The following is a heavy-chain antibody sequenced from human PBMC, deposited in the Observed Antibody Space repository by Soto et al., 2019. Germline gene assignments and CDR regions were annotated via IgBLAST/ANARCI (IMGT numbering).Heavy chain of an antibody. D-gene: IGHD4-17*01. V-gene: IGHV4-59*01. CDR3: ASVDYGDYVFDY. Sequence: SETLSLTCTVSGGSISSYYWSWIRQPPGKGLEWIGYIYYSGSTNYNPSLKSRVTISVDTSKNQFSLKLSSVTAADTAVYYCASVDYGDYVFDYWGQGTLVTVS. CDR2: IYYSGST. CDR1: GGSISSYY. J-gene: IGHJ4*02.